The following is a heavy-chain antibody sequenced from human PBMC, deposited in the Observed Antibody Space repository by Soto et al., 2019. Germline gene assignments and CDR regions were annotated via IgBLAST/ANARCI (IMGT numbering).Heavy chain of an antibody. Sequence: SVKVSCKASGGTFSSYAISWVRQAPGQGLEWMGGIIPIFGTANYAQKFQGRVTITADESTSTADMELSSLRSEDTAVYYCARDARLGELSGFDYWGQGTLVTVSS. J-gene: IGHJ4*02. V-gene: IGHV1-69*13. CDR3: ARDARLGELSGFDY. CDR2: IIPIFGTA. CDR1: GGTFSSYA. D-gene: IGHD3-16*02.